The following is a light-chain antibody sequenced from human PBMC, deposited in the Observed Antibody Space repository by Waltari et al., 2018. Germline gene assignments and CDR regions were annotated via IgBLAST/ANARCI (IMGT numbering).Light chain of an antibody. CDR3: QQYNNWPSWT. J-gene: IGKJ1*01. Sequence: ETVMTQSPDTLSVSAGERATLSCRASLSVSNNLAWYQQKPGQAPRLLIYGASTRATGIPARFSGSGSGTEFTLTISSMESEDFAVYYCQQYNNWPSWTFGQGTKVEIK. V-gene: IGKV3-15*01. CDR2: GAS. CDR1: LSVSNN.